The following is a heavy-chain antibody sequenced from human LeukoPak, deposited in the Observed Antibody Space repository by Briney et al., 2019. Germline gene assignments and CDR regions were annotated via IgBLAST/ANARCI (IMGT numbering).Heavy chain of an antibody. D-gene: IGHD5-12*01. CDR3: ATGYSGYDPPSFDY. J-gene: IGHJ4*02. Sequence: GSLRLSCAASGFTVSSNYMSWVRQAPGKGLEWVSVIYSGGSTYYADSVKGRFTISRDNSKSTLYLQMNSLRAEDTAVYYCATGYSGYDPPSFDYWGQGTLVTVSS. V-gene: IGHV3-66*01. CDR2: IYSGGST. CDR1: GFTVSSNY.